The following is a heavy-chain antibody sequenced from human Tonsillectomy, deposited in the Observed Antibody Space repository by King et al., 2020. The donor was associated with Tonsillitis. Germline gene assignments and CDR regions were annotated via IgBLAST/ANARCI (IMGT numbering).Heavy chain of an antibody. CDR1: GFTFSDYG. V-gene: IGHV3-7*03. J-gene: IGHJ4*02. D-gene: IGHD3-10*01. CDR2: VKQDGSEK. CDR3: ARDSLYNFGSGSYFGDLDI. Sequence: VQLVESGGGLVQPGGSLRLSCVASGFTFSDYGMTWVRQAPGKGLEWVANVKQDGSEKYYVDSVKGRFTISRDNAKTSLYLQMRSMRDDSTAVYYCARDSLYNFGSGSYFGDLDIWGEGILVTVSS.